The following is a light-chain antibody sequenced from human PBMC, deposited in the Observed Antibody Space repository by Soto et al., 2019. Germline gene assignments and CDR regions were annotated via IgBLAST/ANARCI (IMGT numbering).Light chain of an antibody. CDR3: QHQGT. J-gene: IGKJ2*01. Sequence: EIVLTQSPGTLSLSPGERATLSCRASRSLSSSYVVWYQQKPGQAPMLLLYAACGRPTGTPDRYSGSGSATEYTLSISRLEPEDFAVYYCQHQGTFGQGTKVEIK. CDR2: AAC. CDR1: RSLSSSY. V-gene: IGKV3-20*01.